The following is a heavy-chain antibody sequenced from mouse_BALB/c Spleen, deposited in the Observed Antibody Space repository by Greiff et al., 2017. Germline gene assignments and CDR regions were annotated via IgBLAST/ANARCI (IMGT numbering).Heavy chain of an antibody. J-gene: IGHJ4*01. CDR1: GYAFSSSW. V-gene: IGHV1-82*01. CDR3: ARSTTGDY. CDR2: IYPGDGDT. D-gene: IGHD1-1*01. Sequence: QVQLKQSGPELVKPGASVKISCKASGYAFSSSWMNWVKQRPGQGLEWIGRIYPGDGDTNYNGKFKGKATLTADKSSSTAYMQLSSLTSVDSAVYFCARSTTGDYWGQGTSVTVSS.